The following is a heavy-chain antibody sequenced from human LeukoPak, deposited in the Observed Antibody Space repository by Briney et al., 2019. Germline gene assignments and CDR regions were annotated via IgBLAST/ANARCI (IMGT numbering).Heavy chain of an antibody. J-gene: IGHJ5*02. Sequence: SETLSLTCTVSGGSIGSYYWSWIRQPAGKGLEWIGRIYYTGTTDYNASLKGRVTMSVDTSKNQFSLKLTSVTAADSAVYYCARDLPSYYFGSGNTFDRWGQGTLVTVSS. CDR2: IYYTGTT. CDR3: ARDLPSYYFGSGNTFDR. D-gene: IGHD3-10*01. CDR1: GGSIGSYY. V-gene: IGHV4-4*07.